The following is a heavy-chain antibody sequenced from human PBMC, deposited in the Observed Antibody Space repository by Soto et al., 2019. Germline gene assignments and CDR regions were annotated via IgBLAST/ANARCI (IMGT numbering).Heavy chain of an antibody. J-gene: IGHJ6*02. CDR3: AKDFIYCSGGSCYGFVGYYGMDV. V-gene: IGHV3-30*18. CDR2: ISYDGSNK. Sequence: GGSLRLSCAASGFTFSSYGMHWVRQAPGKGLEWVAVISYDGSNKYYADSVKGRFTISRDNSKNTLYLQMNSLRAEDTAVSYCAKDFIYCSGGSCYGFVGYYGMDVWGQGTTVTVSS. CDR1: GFTFSSYG. D-gene: IGHD2-15*01.